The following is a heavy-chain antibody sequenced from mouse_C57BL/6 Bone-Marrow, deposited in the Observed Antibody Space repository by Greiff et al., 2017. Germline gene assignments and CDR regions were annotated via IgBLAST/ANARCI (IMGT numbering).Heavy chain of an antibody. J-gene: IGHJ2*01. CDR1: GFTFSSYA. CDR3: ARGRDY. CDR2: ISDGGSYT. V-gene: IGHV5-4*03. Sequence: DVMLVESGGGLVKPGGSLKLSCAASGFTFSSYAMSWVRQTPEKRLEWVATISDGGSYTYYPDNVQGRFTISRDNAKNNLYLQMSHLKSEDTAMYYCARGRDYWGQGTTLTVSS.